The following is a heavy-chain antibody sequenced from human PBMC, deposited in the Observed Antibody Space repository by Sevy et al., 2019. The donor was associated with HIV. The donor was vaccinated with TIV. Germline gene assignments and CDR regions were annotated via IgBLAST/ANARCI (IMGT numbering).Heavy chain of an antibody. CDR1: GFTFSSYN. CDR2: ISSTSSYI. Sequence: GGPLRLSCAASGFTFSSYNMIWVRQAPGKGLEWVSSISSTSSYIYYADSVKGRFTISRDNAKKSLYLQMNSLRAEDTAVYYCASEFKDYWGQGTLVTVSS. J-gene: IGHJ4*02. V-gene: IGHV3-21*01. CDR3: ASEFKDY.